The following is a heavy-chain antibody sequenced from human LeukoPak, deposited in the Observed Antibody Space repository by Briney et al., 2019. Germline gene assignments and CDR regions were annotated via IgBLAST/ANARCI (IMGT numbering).Heavy chain of an antibody. Sequence: SETLSLTCSVSGGSISRSSYYWGWTRQPPGKGLEWIGSIYYSGSTYYNPSLKSRVTISVDTSKNQFSLKLSSVTAADTAVYYCARDPWNDEFPFDYWGQGTLVTVSS. D-gene: IGHD1-1*01. CDR1: GGSISRSSYY. J-gene: IGHJ4*02. CDR3: ARDPWNDEFPFDY. CDR2: IYYSGST. V-gene: IGHV4-39*07.